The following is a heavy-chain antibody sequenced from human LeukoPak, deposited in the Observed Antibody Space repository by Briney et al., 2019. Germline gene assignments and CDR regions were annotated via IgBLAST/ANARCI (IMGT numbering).Heavy chain of an antibody. V-gene: IGHV1-18*01. J-gene: IGHJ6*02. CDR3: ARDPQLRSYGMDV. CDR2: ISAYNGNT. D-gene: IGHD3-16*01. Sequence: ASVKVSCKASGGTFSSYAISWVRQAPGQGLEWMGWISAYNGNTNYAQKLQGRVTMTTDTSTSTAYMELRSLRSDDTAVYYCARDPQLRSYGMDVWGQGTTVTVSS. CDR1: GGTFSSYA.